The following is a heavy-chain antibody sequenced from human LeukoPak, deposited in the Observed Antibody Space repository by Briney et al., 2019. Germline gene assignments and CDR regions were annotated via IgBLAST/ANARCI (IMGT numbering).Heavy chain of an antibody. D-gene: IGHD7-27*01. J-gene: IGHJ4*02. CDR3: AKDGGLWVSAHWGDS. Sequence: GGSLRLSCAASGFTFSSSAMSWVRQVPGKGLEWVSGISASGGSTYYADSVRGRFTVSRDNSKNTLFLQMNSLRAEDTAVYYCAKDGGLWVSAHWGDSWGRGTLVTVSS. CDR1: GFTFSSSA. V-gene: IGHV3-23*01. CDR2: ISASGGST.